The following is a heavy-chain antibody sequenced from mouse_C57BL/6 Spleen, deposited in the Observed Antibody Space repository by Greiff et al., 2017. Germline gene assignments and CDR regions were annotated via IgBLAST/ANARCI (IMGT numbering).Heavy chain of an antibody. J-gene: IGHJ3*01. CDR2: ISSGGSYT. V-gene: IGHV5-6*01. CDR1: GFTFSSYG. CDR3: ARHEDYGSSYVGFAY. D-gene: IGHD1-1*01. Sequence: VQLKESGGDLVKPGGSLKLSCAASGFTFSSYGMSWVRQTPDKRLEWVATISSGGSYTYYPDSVKGRFTISRDNAKNTLYLQMSSLKSEDTAMYYCARHEDYGSSYVGFAYWGQGTLVTVSA.